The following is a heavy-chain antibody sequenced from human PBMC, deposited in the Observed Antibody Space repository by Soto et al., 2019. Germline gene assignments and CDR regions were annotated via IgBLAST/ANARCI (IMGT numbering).Heavy chain of an antibody. CDR1: GGSISSGGYY. CDR2: VSTSGST. D-gene: IGHD6-6*01. V-gene: IGHV4-61*02. Sequence: PSETLSLTCTVSGGSISSGGYYWSWIRQHPGKGLEWIGRVSTSGSTNYNPSLKSRVTMSVDTSKNQFSLMLNSVTAADTAVYYCRRDFDYWGQGTLVTVSS. CDR3: RRDFDY. J-gene: IGHJ4*02.